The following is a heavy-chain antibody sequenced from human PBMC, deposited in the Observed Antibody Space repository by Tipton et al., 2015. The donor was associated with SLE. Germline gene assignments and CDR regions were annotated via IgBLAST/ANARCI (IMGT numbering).Heavy chain of an antibody. CDR2: INHSGST. V-gene: IGHV4-39*07. D-gene: IGHD6-13*01. CDR3: ARANGRSSWIDY. J-gene: IGHJ4*02. CDR1: GGSISSSSYY. Sequence: GLVKPSETLSLTCTVSGGSISSSSYYWGWIRQPPGKGLEWIGEINHSGSTNYNPSLKSRVTISVDTSKNQFSLKLTSVTAADTAVYYCARANGRSSWIDYWGQGTLVTVSS.